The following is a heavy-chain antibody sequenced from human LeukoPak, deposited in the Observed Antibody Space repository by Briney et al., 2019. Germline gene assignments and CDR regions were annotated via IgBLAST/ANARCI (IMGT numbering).Heavy chain of an antibody. CDR3: ARDDYRGVTNFDP. D-gene: IGHD3-10*01. Sequence: SETLSLTCTVSGGSISPYFWSWMRQTPGKGLEWIGYISYTGSTNYNPALKSRVTISVDTSKNQFSLQLASVTAADTAVYYCARDDYRGVTNFDPWGQGTLVTVSS. CDR1: GGSISPYF. CDR2: ISYTGST. J-gene: IGHJ5*02. V-gene: IGHV4-59*01.